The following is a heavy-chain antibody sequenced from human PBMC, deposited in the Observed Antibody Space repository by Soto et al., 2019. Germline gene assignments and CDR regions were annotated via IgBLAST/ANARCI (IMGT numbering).Heavy chain of an antibody. J-gene: IGHJ4*02. V-gene: IGHV3-7*03. CDR3: ARGQYGGKGY. D-gene: IGHD2-15*01. CDR2: IKEDGSEK. CDR1: GFTFSSYW. Sequence: EVQLVESGGGLVQPGGSLRLSCAASGFTFSSYWMNWVRQAPGKGLEWVANIKEDGSEKNYVDSVKGRFIISRDNAKESLFLQMNSQRAEDTDVYYCARGQYGGKGYRGQGTLVTVS.